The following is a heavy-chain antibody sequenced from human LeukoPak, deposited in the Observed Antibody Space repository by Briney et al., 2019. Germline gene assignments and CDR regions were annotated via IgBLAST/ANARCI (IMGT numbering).Heavy chain of an antibody. J-gene: IGHJ4*02. CDR1: GFTFTYYA. Sequence: PGGSLRLSCAASGFTFTYYAMNWVRQAPGKGLEWVSAISGSDGSTYYADSVKGRFTISRDNSKNTLYLQMNSLRAEDTAIYYCAKAGDYSYFDYWGQGTLVTVSP. CDR2: ISGSDGST. D-gene: IGHD4-11*01. V-gene: IGHV3-23*01. CDR3: AKAGDYSYFDY.